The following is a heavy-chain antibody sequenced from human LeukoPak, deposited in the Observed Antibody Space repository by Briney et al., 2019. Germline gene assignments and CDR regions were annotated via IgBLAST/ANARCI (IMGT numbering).Heavy chain of an antibody. CDR3: YGANAEH. Sequence: GGSLRLSCAASGFSLSSYWMHWVRQAPGKGLVWVSRINSDGSTTTYADSVKGRFTISRDNARNTLYLQMSSLRAEDTAVYYCYGANAEHWGQGTLVTVSS. V-gene: IGHV3-74*01. J-gene: IGHJ1*01. D-gene: IGHD4-23*01. CDR1: GFSLSSYW. CDR2: INSDGSTT.